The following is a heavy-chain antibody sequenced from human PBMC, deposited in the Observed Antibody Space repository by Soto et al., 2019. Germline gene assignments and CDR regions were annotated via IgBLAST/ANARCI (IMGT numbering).Heavy chain of an antibody. D-gene: IGHD3-10*01. J-gene: IGHJ3*02. V-gene: IGHV1-24*01. CDR3: ATDGGITRVRGLDAFDI. CDR2: FDPEDGET. CDR1: GYTLTELS. Sequence: ASVKVSCKVSGYTLTELSMHWVRQAPGKGLEWMGGFDPEDGETVYAQKFQGRVTMTEDTSTDTAYMELSSLRSEDTAGYYCATDGGITRVRGLDAFDIWGQGTMVTVSS.